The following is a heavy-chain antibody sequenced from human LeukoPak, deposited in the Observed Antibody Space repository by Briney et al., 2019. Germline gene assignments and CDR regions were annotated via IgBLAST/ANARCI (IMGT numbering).Heavy chain of an antibody. D-gene: IGHD3-3*01. CDR3: ARRSDYGDY. Sequence: ASVKVSCKASGYTFTSFGFTWVRQAPGQRLEWMGWISAHNGNTDYAQKLQGRVTLTTDTSTSTAYMELRSLRSDDTAVYYCARRSDYGDYWGQGTLVTVSS. CDR1: GYTFTSFG. V-gene: IGHV1-18*01. J-gene: IGHJ4*02. CDR2: ISAHNGNT.